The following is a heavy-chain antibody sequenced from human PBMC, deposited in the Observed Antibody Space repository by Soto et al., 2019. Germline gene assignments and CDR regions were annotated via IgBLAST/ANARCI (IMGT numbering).Heavy chain of an antibody. V-gene: IGHV1-2*04. CDR2: INPNSGGT. CDR1: GYTFTGYY. CDR3: AREKTYYDYVWGSSALGY. D-gene: IGHD3-16*01. J-gene: IGHJ4*02. Sequence: QVQLVQSGAEVKKPGASVKVSCKASGYTFTGYYMHWVRQAPGQGLEWMGWINPNSGGTNYAQKFQGWVTMTRDTYISTAYMELSRLRSDDTAVYYCAREKTYYDYVWGSSALGYWGQGTLVTVSS.